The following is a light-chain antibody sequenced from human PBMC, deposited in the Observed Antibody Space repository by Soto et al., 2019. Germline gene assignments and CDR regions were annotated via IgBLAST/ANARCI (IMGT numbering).Light chain of an antibody. CDR2: KAS. CDR1: QSIDSG. Sequence: DIQMTQSPSTLSASVGDRVTITCRASQSIDSGLAWYQQKPGKAPKLLIYKASTLESGVPLRFSGSISGTEFTLSITSLQPDDFATYYCQQYHFFWTFGQGTRVEIK. J-gene: IGKJ1*01. CDR3: QQYHFFWT. V-gene: IGKV1-5*03.